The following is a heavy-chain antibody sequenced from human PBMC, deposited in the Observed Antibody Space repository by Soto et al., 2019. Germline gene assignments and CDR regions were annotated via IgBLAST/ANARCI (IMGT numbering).Heavy chain of an antibody. J-gene: IGHJ6*02. CDR1: GGSISSSSYY. Sequence: QLQLQESGPGLVKPSETLSLTCTVSGGSISSSSYYWGWIRQPPGKGLEWIGSIYYSGSTYYNPSLKSRVTISVDTSKNQFSLKLSSVTAADTAVYYCARQDSGITIFGVDPAPQTGNYYYGMDVWGQGTTVTVSS. V-gene: IGHV4-39*01. D-gene: IGHD3-3*01. CDR3: ARQDSGITIFGVDPAPQTGNYYYGMDV. CDR2: IYYSGST.